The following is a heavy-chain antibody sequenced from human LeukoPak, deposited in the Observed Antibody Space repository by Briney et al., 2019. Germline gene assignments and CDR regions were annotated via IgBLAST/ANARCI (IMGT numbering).Heavy chain of an antibody. Sequence: GASVKVSCKASGGTFSSYAISWVRQAPGQGLEWMGGIIPIFGTANYAQKFQGRVTITTDESTSTAYMELSSLRSEDTAVYYCALPSTSWTGFDPWGQGTLVTVSS. J-gene: IGHJ5*02. CDR3: ALPSTSWTGFDP. D-gene: IGHD2-2*01. CDR2: IIPIFGTA. V-gene: IGHV1-69*05. CDR1: GGTFSSYA.